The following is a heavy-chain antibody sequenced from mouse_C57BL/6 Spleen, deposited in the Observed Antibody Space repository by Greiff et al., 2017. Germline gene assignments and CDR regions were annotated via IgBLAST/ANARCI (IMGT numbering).Heavy chain of an antibody. J-gene: IGHJ2*01. CDR2: ISSGSSTI. V-gene: IGHV5-17*01. CDR3: ARPSLTTVVATGFDY. Sequence: EVMLVESGGGLVKPGGSLKLSCAASGFTFSDYGMHWVRQAPEKGLEWVAYISSGSSTIYYADTVKGRFTISRDNAKNTLFLQMTSLRSEDTAMYYCARPSLTTVVATGFDYWGQGTTLTVSS. CDR1: GFTFSDYG. D-gene: IGHD1-1*01.